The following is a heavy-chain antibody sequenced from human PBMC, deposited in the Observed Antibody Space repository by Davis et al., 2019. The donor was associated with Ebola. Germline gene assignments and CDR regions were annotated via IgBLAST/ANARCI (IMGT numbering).Heavy chain of an antibody. CDR1: GNSFSTHW. CDR3: ASLRRTITGMDDGFEI. V-gene: IGHV5-51*01. D-gene: IGHD2-8*02. Sequence: GESLKISCKDSGNSFSTHWIGWVRQMPGKGLEWMGIIYTGDSDTRYSPSFRGQVTMSADKSIKTAFLQWSNLKASDTAMYYCASLRRTITGMDDGFEIWGQGTMVTVSS. J-gene: IGHJ3*02. CDR2: IYTGDSDT.